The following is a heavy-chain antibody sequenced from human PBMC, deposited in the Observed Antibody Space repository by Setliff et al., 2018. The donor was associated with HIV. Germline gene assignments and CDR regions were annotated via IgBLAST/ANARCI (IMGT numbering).Heavy chain of an antibody. J-gene: IGHJ5*02. D-gene: IGHD1-1*01. Sequence: SVKVSCKASGGNFRFYAFSWVRQAPGQGLEWMGGIIPMFVTANYAQKFQDRVTITADESTSTAYMELYSLRFEGTAVYYCARAKATRQARPTNCFDPWGQGTLVTVS. CDR2: IIPMFVTA. CDR3: ARAKATRQARPTNCFDP. CDR1: GGNFRFYA. V-gene: IGHV1-69*13.